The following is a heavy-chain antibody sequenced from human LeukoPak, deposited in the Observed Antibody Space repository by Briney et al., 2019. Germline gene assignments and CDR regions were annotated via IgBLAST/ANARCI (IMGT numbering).Heavy chain of an antibody. CDR3: AKVGRASGWYVFDY. CDR2: ISGDGGST. D-gene: IGHD6-19*01. J-gene: IGHJ4*02. V-gene: IGHV3-43*02. CDR1: GFTFDDYA. Sequence: GGSLRLSCAASGFTFDDYAMHWVRQAPGKGLEWVSLISGDGGSTYYADSVKGRFTISRGNSKNSLYLQMNSLRTEDTALYYCAKVGRASGWYVFDYWGQGTLVTVSS.